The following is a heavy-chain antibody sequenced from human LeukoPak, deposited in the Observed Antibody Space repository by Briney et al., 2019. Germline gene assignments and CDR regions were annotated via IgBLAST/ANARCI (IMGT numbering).Heavy chain of an antibody. CDR2: MYHSGST. D-gene: IGHD3-9*01. V-gene: IGHV4-39*01. CDR1: GGSISSSSYY. Sequence: SETLSLTCTVSGGSISSSSYYWGWIRQPPGKGLEWIGSMYHSGSTYYNPSLKSRVTISVDTSKNQFSLKLGSVTAADTAVYYCARQDYDILTGYYPPDYWGQGTLVTVSS. CDR3: ARQDYDILTGYYPPDY. J-gene: IGHJ4*02.